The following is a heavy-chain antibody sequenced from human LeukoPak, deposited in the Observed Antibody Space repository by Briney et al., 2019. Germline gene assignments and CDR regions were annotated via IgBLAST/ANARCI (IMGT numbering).Heavy chain of an antibody. V-gene: IGHV4-31*03. CDR3: ARDVRIAATTRFDH. Sequence: SQTLSLTCTVSGGSISSGGYYWSWIRQHPGKGLEWIGYIYYSGSTYYNPSLKSRLTISIDTSKNQFSLKLSSVTAADTAVYYCARDVRIAATTRFDHWGQGTLVTVSS. J-gene: IGHJ4*02. D-gene: IGHD2-15*01. CDR2: IYYSGST. CDR1: GGSISSGGYY.